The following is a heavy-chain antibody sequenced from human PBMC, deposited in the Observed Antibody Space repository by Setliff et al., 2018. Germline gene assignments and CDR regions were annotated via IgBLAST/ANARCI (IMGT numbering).Heavy chain of an antibody. CDR2: IGGNGVTT. V-gene: IGHV3-23*01. Sequence: PGGSLRLSCAASGITFITYAWSWVRQAPGKGLEWVAAIGGNGVTTFYTDSVKGGFTISRDNSKNTLYLQMDSLRAEDTATYYCARSENCFSTHCSPYDYWGQGTLVTVSS. CDR3: ARSENCFSTHCSPYDY. J-gene: IGHJ4*02. D-gene: IGHD2-2*01. CDR1: GITFITYA.